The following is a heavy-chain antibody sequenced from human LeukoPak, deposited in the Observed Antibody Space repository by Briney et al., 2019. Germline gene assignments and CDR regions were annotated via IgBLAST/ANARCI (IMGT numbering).Heavy chain of an antibody. D-gene: IGHD3-3*01. V-gene: IGHV1-18*01. J-gene: IGHJ3*01. CDR2: ISNYNGNT. CDR3: ARDFNYDFRGGDAFDL. CDR1: GYTFINYG. Sequence: ASVKVSCKAFGYTFINYGISWVRQAPGQGLEWMGCISNYNGNTNSAQKLQGRVTLTTDTSTSTAYMELRSLRSDDTAVYYCARDFNYDFRGGDAFDLWGQGTVITVSS.